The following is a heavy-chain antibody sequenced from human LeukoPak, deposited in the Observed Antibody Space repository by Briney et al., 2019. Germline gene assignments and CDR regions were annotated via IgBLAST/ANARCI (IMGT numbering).Heavy chain of an antibody. CDR2: ITGSGDNT. J-gene: IGHJ4*02. CDR3: AKDPTPYVGASAD. Sequence: PGGSLRLSCAASGFTFSSYAMSWVRQAPGKGLEWVSTITGSGDNTYYTDSVKGRFTFSRDNSKSTLYLQMNSLRAEDTAVYYSAKDPTPYVGASADWGQGTLVTVSS. CDR1: GFTFSSYA. V-gene: IGHV3-23*01. D-gene: IGHD1-26*01.